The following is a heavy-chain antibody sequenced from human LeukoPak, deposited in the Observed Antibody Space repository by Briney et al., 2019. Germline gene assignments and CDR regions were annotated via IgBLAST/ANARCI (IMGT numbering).Heavy chain of an antibody. Sequence: SETLSLTCTVSGGSFSSYYWSWIRQPPGKGLEWIGYIYYSGSTNYNPSLKSRGTISVDTSNNQFSLKLTSVTAADTAVYYCARSGRGNSAGFDCWGQGTLVTVSS. V-gene: IGHV4-59*01. CDR1: GGSFSSYY. D-gene: IGHD3-10*01. CDR3: ARSGRGNSAGFDC. CDR2: IYYSGST. J-gene: IGHJ4*02.